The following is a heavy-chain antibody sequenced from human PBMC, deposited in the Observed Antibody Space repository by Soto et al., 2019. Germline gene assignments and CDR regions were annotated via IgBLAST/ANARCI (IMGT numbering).Heavy chain of an antibody. CDR1: GFAFSSYA. Sequence: EVQLLESGGGLVQPGGSLSLSCAASGFAFSSYAMSWVRQSSGKGLEWVAAIGGDGASTYYADSVRGRFIISRDNSKNTLFLHMTNLRAEDTAVYYCTKDQDGEWWFSQGWFDPWGQGSLVTVSS. J-gene: IGHJ5*02. D-gene: IGHD2-15*01. V-gene: IGHV3-23*01. CDR3: TKDQDGEWWFSQGWFDP. CDR2: IGGDGAST.